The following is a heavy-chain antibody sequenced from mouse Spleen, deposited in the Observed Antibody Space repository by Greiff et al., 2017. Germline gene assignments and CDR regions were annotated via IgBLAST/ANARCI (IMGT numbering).Heavy chain of an antibody. Sequence: DVMLVESGAGLVKLGGSLKVSCAASGFTFSSYAMSWVRQTPEKRLEWVATISSGGGNTYYPASVTGRFTISRDNAKHTLYLQVGSVKAEDTAMYDCARQRGVYYRYDFDYWGQGTTLTVSS. D-gene: IGHD2-14*01. CDR2: ISSGGGNT. CDR3: ARQRGVYYRYDFDY. CDR1: GFTFSSYA. V-gene: IGHV5-9*01. J-gene: IGHJ2*01.